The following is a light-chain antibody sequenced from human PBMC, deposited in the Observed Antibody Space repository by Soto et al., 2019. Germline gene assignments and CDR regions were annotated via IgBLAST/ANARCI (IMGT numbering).Light chain of an antibody. Sequence: QSALTQPASVSGSPGQSITISCTGTSSDVGGYNYVSWYQQHPGNAPKLMIYEVSHRPSGVCNRFSGSKSGNTASLTISGLQAEDEADYYCSSYTNSRSRVFGGGTKVTVL. J-gene: IGLJ3*02. CDR2: EVS. CDR3: SSYTNSRSRV. CDR1: SSDVGGYNY. V-gene: IGLV2-14*01.